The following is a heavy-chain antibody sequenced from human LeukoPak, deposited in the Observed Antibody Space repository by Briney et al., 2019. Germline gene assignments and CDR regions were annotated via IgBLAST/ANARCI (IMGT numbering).Heavy chain of an antibody. CDR3: ARHRPLYYDILTGYQEEGYNWFDP. CDR2: IGTAGDT. Sequence: GGSLRLSCAACGFTFSSYDMHWVRQATGKGLEWVSAIGTAGDTYYPGSVKGQFTISRENAKNSLYLQMNSLRAGDTAVYYCARHRPLYYDILTGYQEEGYNWFDPWGQGTLVTVSS. V-gene: IGHV3-13*03. CDR1: GFTFSSYD. D-gene: IGHD3-9*01. J-gene: IGHJ5*02.